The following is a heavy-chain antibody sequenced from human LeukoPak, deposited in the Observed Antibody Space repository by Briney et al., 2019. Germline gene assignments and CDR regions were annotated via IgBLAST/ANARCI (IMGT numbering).Heavy chain of an antibody. D-gene: IGHD3-22*01. V-gene: IGHV4-59*01. Sequence: SETLSLPCTVSGGSINNYYCSWIRQSPGKGLEWIGSRLFTGSASYNSSLRSRATISMGTSKNQFSLKLTSVTAADTAVYYCARGWEFYDSNGYVFDIWGQGKMVSVAS. J-gene: IGHJ3*02. CDR3: ARGWEFYDSNGYVFDI. CDR2: RLFTGSA. CDR1: GGSINNYY.